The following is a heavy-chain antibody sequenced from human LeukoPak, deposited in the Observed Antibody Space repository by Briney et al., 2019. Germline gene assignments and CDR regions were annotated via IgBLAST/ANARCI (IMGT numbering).Heavy chain of an antibody. CDR1: GFTFSSYG. J-gene: IGHJ4*02. CDR2: ISYDGSNK. Sequence: GGSLRLSCAASGFTFSSYGMHWVRQAPGRGLEWVAVISYDGSNKYYADSVKGRFTISRDNSKNTLYLQMNSLRAEDTAVYYCAKDLRVLSWTLVWGSYPDYWGQGTLVTVSS. D-gene: IGHD3-16*01. V-gene: IGHV3-30*18. CDR3: AKDLRVLSWTLVWGSYPDY.